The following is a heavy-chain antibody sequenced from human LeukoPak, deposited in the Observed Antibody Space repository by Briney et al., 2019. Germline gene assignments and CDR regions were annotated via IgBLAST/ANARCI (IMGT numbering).Heavy chain of an antibody. J-gene: IGHJ4*02. CDR3: YVSGWTEDIDN. CDR1: GFTFRSYG. Sequence: GGSLRLSCAASGFTFRSYGMHWVRQAPGKGLEWVAVIWYDGSNKYYADSVKGRFTISRDNSKNTLYLQMSSLRGEDTAVYYCYVSGWTEDIDNWGQGTLVTVSS. V-gene: IGHV3-30*02. D-gene: IGHD6-19*01. CDR2: IWYDGSNK.